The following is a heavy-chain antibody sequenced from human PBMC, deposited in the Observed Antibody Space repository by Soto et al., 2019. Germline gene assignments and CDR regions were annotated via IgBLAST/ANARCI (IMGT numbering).Heavy chain of an antibody. CDR3: ASWREREHAFDV. CDR2: LYDVFGS. D-gene: IGHD1-1*01. V-gene: IGHV3-53*01. J-gene: IGHJ3*01. Sequence: DVQLVESGGGLIQPGESLRLSCVAFGLTVSDTKYVAWVRQAPGKGLEWVSALYDVFGSFYADSVKGRFTTSSDRSRSTVYIQMNDLRPDDTAVYYCASWREREHAFDVWGQGTAVIVSP. CDR1: GLTVSDTKY.